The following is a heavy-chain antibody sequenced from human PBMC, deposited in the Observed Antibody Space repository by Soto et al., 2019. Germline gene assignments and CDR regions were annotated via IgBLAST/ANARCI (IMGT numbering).Heavy chain of an antibody. CDR1: GYTFTSYY. Sequence: QVQLVQSGAEVKKPGASVKVSCKASGYTFTSYYMHWVRQAPGQGLEWMGIINPSGGSTSYAQKCQGRVTMTRDTSTSTVYMELSSLRSEDTAVYYCARGYCSGGSCYSENNWFDPWGQGTLVTVSS. V-gene: IGHV1-46*01. CDR2: INPSGGST. J-gene: IGHJ5*02. CDR3: ARGYCSGGSCYSENNWFDP. D-gene: IGHD2-15*01.